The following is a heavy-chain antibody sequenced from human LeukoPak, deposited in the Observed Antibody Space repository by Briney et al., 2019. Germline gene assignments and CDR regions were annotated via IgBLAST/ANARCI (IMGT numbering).Heavy chain of an antibody. CDR2: ISAYNGNT. CDR3: ARDPWYSSISGMDV. Sequence: ASVKVSCKASGYTFISYGISWVRQAPGQGLEWMGWISAYNGNTNYAQKLQGRVTMTTDTSTNTAYMDLRSLRSDDTAVYYCARDPWYSSISGMDVWGQGTTVTVSS. CDR1: GYTFISYG. J-gene: IGHJ6*02. D-gene: IGHD6-13*01. V-gene: IGHV1-18*01.